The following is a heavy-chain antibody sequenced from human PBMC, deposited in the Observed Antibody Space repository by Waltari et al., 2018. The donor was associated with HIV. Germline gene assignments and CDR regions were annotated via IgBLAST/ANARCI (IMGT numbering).Heavy chain of an antibody. CDR1: GGSISSSNW. Sequence: QVQLQESGPGLVKPSGTLSLTCAVSGGSISSSNWWSWVRQPPGKGLEWIGEIYHSGSTNYNPSLKSRVTISVDKSKNQFSLKLSSVTAADTAVYYCARIWRGLVPAATELPSRGRGSYWGQGTLVTVSS. D-gene: IGHD2-2*01. CDR2: IYHSGST. V-gene: IGHV4-4*02. J-gene: IGHJ4*02. CDR3: ARIWRGLVPAATELPSRGRGSY.